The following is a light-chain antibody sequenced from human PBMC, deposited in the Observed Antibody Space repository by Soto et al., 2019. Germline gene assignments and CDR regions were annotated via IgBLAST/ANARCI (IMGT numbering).Light chain of an antibody. CDR3: QQYNNWPPWT. CDR1: QSVSSN. CDR2: GAS. V-gene: IGKV3-15*01. Sequence: EIVMTQSPAALSVSTGERATLSCRASQSVSSNLAWYQQKPGQAPRLLIYGASTRATGIPARFSGSGSGTKFTLTISSLQSEDFAVYYCQQYNNWPPWTFGQGTKVDIK. J-gene: IGKJ1*01.